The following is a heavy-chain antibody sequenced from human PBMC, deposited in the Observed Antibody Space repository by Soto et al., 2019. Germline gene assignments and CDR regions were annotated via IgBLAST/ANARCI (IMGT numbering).Heavy chain of an antibody. Sequence: EVQLLESGGGLVQPGGSLRLACVASGFTFSDFAMTWVRQVPGKGLEWVSAISGSGVSTYFADSVQGRFTISRDRSRNTVYLQMSSLRADGTAVYYCAKYGRVAAPPTYYYGMDVWGQGTTVTVSS. J-gene: IGHJ6*02. D-gene: IGHD1-26*01. V-gene: IGHV3-23*01. CDR2: ISGSGVST. CDR3: AKYGRVAAPPTYYYGMDV. CDR1: GFTFSDFA.